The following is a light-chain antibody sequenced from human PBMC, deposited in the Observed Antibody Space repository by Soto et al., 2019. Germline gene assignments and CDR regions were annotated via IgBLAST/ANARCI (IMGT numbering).Light chain of an antibody. CDR2: EVT. V-gene: IGLV2-8*01. CDR3: SSYAASNNFYFV. Sequence: QSALTQPPSASGSPGQSVTISCTGTSSDVGGYNYVSWYQQYPCRAPKLMIYEVTKRPSGVPDRFSGSKSGNTASLTVSGLQAEDEPDYYCSSYAASNNFYFVFGGGTKLTVL. J-gene: IGLJ3*02. CDR1: SSDVGGYNY.